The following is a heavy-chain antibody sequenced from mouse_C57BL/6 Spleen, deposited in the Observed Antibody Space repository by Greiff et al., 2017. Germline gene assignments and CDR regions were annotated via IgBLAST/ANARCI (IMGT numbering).Heavy chain of an antibody. V-gene: IGHV1-61*01. J-gene: IGHJ2*01. CDR3: ASRHYYGSEDY. Sequence: VQLQQPGAELVRPGSSVKLSCKASGYTFTSYWMDWVKQRPGQGLEWIGNIYPSASETHYNQKFKDKATLTVDKSSSTAYMQLSSLTSEDSAVYYCASRHYYGSEDYWGQGTTLTVSS. D-gene: IGHD1-1*01. CDR2: IYPSASET. CDR1: GYTFTSYW.